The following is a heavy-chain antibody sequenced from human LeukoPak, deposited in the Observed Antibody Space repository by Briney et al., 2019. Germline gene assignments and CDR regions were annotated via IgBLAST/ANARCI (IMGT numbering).Heavy chain of an antibody. CDR3: ARAPSGEVESAARGDYIDY. CDR2: INHSGGT. V-gene: IGHV4-34*01. J-gene: IGHJ4*02. D-gene: IGHD6-13*01. CDR1: GGSFSGYF. Sequence: SETLSLTCAVYGGSFSGYFGSWIRQPPGKGLECIGEINHSGGTNYKPSLKSRVTISVDTSTHQFSMKMNSVTGADTDVYYCARAPSGEVESAARGDYIDYWGQGTLVTVSS.